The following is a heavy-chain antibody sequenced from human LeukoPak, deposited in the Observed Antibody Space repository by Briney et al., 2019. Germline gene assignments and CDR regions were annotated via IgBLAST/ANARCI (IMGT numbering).Heavy chain of an antibody. CDR3: ARAPPPGIAAAGVYWYFDL. CDR2: INAYNGNT. V-gene: IGHV1-18*01. CDR1: GYTFTSYG. Sequence: ASVKVSCRASGYTFTSYGISWVRQAPGQGLEWMGWINAYNGNTNYAQKLQGRVTMTTDTSTSTAYMELRSLRSDDTAVYYCARAPPPGIAAAGVYWYFDLWGRGTLVTVSS. J-gene: IGHJ2*01. D-gene: IGHD6-13*01.